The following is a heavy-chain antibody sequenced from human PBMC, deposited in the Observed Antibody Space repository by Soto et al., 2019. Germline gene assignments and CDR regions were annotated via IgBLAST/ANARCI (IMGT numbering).Heavy chain of an antibody. Sequence: QVQLQESGPGLVKPSGTLSLTCAVSAVSISSGSFWGWVRQPPGKGLEWIGDIHHSGSTNYNPSLKSRVTIAVDTSKNHFSLKLNSLTAADTAVYYCARSAGWYAVHSWGQGILVIVSS. CDR1: AVSISSGSF. J-gene: IGHJ4*02. D-gene: IGHD6-19*01. CDR3: ARSAGWYAVHS. V-gene: IGHV4-4*02. CDR2: IHHSGST.